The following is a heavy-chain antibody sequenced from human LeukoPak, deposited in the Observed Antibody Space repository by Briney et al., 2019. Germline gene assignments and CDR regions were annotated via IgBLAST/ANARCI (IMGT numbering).Heavy chain of an antibody. Sequence: SETLSLTCTVSGGSISNYYWSWIRQPPGKGLEWIGYIYYSGSTNYDPSLKGRVTMSVDTSKNQFSLKLSSVTAADTAVYYCARRVGYYYDSSGSFDYWGQGTLVTVSS. D-gene: IGHD3-22*01. CDR1: GGSISNYY. J-gene: IGHJ4*02. CDR3: ARRVGYYYDSSGSFDY. CDR2: IYYSGST. V-gene: IGHV4-59*01.